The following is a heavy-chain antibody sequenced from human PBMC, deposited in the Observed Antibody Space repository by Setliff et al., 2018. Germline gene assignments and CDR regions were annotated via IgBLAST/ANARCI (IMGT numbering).Heavy chain of an antibody. CDR1: GDSISSYY. CDR3: ARVTNRGLDLRFDP. CDR2: IYYSGST. D-gene: IGHD7-27*01. V-gene: IGHV4-59*01. Sequence: SETLSLTCTVSGDSISSYYWSWIRQPPGKGLEWIGYIYYSGSTNYNPSLKSRVTMSVATFENHFSLKLNSLTAADTAVYYCARVTNRGLDLRFDPWGQGILVTVPS. J-gene: IGHJ5*02.